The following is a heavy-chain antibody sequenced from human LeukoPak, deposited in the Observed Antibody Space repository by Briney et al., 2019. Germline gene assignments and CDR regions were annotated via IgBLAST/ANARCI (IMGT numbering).Heavy chain of an antibody. J-gene: IGHJ4*02. Sequence: PGGSLRLSCAASGFTFSSYSMNRVRQAPGKGLEWVSYISSSSSTIYYADSVKGRFTISRDNAKNSLYLQMNSLRAEDTAVYYCARDPDNSGSYLYYFDYWGQGTLVTVSS. CDR2: ISSSSSTI. CDR3: ARDPDNSGSYLYYFDY. CDR1: GFTFSSYS. D-gene: IGHD1-26*01. V-gene: IGHV3-48*01.